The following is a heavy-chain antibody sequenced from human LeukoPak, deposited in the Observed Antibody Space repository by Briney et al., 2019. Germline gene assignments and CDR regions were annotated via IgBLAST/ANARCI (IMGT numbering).Heavy chain of an antibody. Sequence: GASVTVSCTASGYTFTSYAMHWVRQAPGQRLEWMGWINAGNGNTKYSQKFQGRVTITRDTSASTAYMELSSLRSEDTAVYYCARVVPVSGYSYGYWGQGTLVTVSS. J-gene: IGHJ4*02. D-gene: IGHD5-18*01. V-gene: IGHV1-3*01. CDR3: ARVVPVSGYSYGY. CDR1: GYTFTSYA. CDR2: INAGNGNT.